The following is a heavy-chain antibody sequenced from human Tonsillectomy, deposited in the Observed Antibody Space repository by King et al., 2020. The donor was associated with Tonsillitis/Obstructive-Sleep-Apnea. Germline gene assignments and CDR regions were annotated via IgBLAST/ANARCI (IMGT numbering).Heavy chain of an antibody. D-gene: IGHD1-7*01. J-gene: IGHJ4*02. CDR2: ISPDGRTT. V-gene: IGHV3-74*01. Sequence: VQLVESGGGLVQPGGSLRLSCAASGFTFSGNWMHWVRQVPGKGLGCVSRISPDGRTTHYADSVKGRFTISRDNAQNTLYVQMNNLRVEDTAVYYCVRGTITWKGFDYWGQGAQVTVSS. CDR1: GFTFSGNW. CDR3: VRGTITWKGFDY.